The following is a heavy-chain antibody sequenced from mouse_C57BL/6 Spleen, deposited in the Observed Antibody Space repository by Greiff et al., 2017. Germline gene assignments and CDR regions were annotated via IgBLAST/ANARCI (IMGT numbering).Heavy chain of an antibody. Sequence: QVQLQQPGAELVKPGASVKLSCKASGYTFTSYWMHWVKQRPGQGLEWIGMIHPNSGSTNNNEKFKSKATLTVDKSSSTAYMQLSSLTSADTAVYYCARDTTVVAVDYWGQSTTLTVSS. CDR2: IHPNSGST. CDR3: ARDTTVVAVDY. CDR1: GYTFTSYW. D-gene: IGHD1-1*01. V-gene: IGHV1-64*01. J-gene: IGHJ2*01.